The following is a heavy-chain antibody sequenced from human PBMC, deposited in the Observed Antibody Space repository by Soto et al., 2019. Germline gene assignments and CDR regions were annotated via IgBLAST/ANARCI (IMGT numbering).Heavy chain of an antibody. CDR2: IYYSGST. V-gene: IGHV4-31*03. Sequence: PSETLSLTCTVSGGSISSGGYYWSWIRQHPGKGLEWIGYIYYSGSTYYNPSLKSRVTISVDTSKNQFSLKLSSVTAADTAVYYCARFYDSSGYGRRYYFDYWGQGTLVT. J-gene: IGHJ4*02. CDR3: ARFYDSSGYGRRYYFDY. D-gene: IGHD3-22*01. CDR1: GGSISSGGYY.